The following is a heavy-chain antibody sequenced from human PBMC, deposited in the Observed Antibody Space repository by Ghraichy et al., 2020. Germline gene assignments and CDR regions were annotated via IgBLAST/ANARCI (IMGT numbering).Heavy chain of an antibody. J-gene: IGHJ6*02. CDR3: ARGGQGGSYPNYYYGMDV. CDR2: INPNSGGT. V-gene: IGHV1-2*04. D-gene: IGHD1-26*01. CDR1: GYTFTGYY. Sequence: ASVKVSCKASGYTFTGYYMHWVRQAPGQGLEWMGWINPNSGGTNYAQKFQGWVTMTRDTSISTAYMELSRLRSDDTAVYYCARGGQGGSYPNYYYGMDVWGQGTTVTVSS.